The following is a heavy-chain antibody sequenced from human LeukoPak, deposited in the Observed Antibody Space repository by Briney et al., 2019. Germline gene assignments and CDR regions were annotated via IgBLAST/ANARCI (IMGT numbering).Heavy chain of an antibody. CDR1: GFIFRNYP. J-gene: IGHJ4*02. CDR2: ISYDGNTQ. V-gene: IGHV3-30*04. CDR3: AKEWVRSSSLPGAY. D-gene: IGHD6-13*01. Sequence: PGGSLRLSCVGSGFIFRNYPMYWVRQAPGKGLEWVAVISYDGNTQYYADSVKGRFTISRDNSKNTLYLQMNSLRAEDTAVYYCAKEWVRSSSLPGAYWGQGTLVTVSS.